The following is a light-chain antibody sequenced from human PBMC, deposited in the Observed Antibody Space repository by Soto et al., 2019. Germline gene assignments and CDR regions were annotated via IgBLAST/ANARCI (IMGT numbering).Light chain of an antibody. Sequence: EIVMTQSPATLSVSPGEKVTLSCRASQSVSNNLAWYQQKPGQAPSLLMYGVSTRATGIPARFSGSGSGTEVTRTISSLQSEDFAVYYCQQYNRWPPWTFGQGTKVEIK. CDR1: QSVSNN. V-gene: IGKV3-15*01. CDR3: QQYNRWPPWT. CDR2: GVS. J-gene: IGKJ1*01.